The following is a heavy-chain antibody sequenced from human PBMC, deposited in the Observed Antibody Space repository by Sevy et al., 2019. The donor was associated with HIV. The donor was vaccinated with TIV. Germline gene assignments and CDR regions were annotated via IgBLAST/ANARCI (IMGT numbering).Heavy chain of an antibody. D-gene: IGHD2-15*01. V-gene: IGHV3-30*02. CDR3: EKDSCSDAGCPREYFDH. Sequence: GGSLRLSCAASGFSFSSYGMHWVRQPLGKGLEWVAFGHVDVNYKGYADSGKGQFSISRDNSKSTIFLQMDSLRIEDTAIYYCEKDSCSDAGCPREYFDHWGQGTLVTVSS. CDR2: GHVDVNYK. CDR1: GFSFSSYG. J-gene: IGHJ4*02.